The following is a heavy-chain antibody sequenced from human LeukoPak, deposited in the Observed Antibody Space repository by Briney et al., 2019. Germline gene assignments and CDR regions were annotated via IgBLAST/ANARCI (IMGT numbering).Heavy chain of an antibody. CDR3: ARSVSLKYSSGWYNWFDP. Sequence: SVKASCKASGGTFSSYAISWVRQAPGQGLEWMGGIIPIFGTANYAQKFQGRVTITADKSTSTAYMELSSLRSEDTAVYYCARSVSLKYSSGWYNWFDPWGQGTLVTVSS. CDR2: IIPIFGTA. CDR1: GGTFSSYA. D-gene: IGHD6-19*01. J-gene: IGHJ5*02. V-gene: IGHV1-69*06.